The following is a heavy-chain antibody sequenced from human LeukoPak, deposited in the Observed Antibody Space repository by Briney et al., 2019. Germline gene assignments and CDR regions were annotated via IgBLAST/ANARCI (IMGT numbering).Heavy chain of an antibody. Sequence: SETLSLTCAVSGYSISSGYYWGWIRQPPGKGLEWIGSIYHSGSTYYNPSLKSRVTISVDTSKNQFSLKLSSVTAADTAVYYCARGHGTMVRGASGFDYWGQGTLVTVSS. D-gene: IGHD3-10*01. V-gene: IGHV4-38-2*01. CDR2: IYHSGST. CDR1: GYSISSGYY. CDR3: ARGHGTMVRGASGFDY. J-gene: IGHJ4*02.